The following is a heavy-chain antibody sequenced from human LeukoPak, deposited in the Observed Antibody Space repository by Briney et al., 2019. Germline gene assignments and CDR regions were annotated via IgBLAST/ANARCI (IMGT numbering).Heavy chain of an antibody. CDR1: GYTFTGYY. CDR2: INPNSGGT. V-gene: IGHV1-2*02. CDR3: ARLGNLLRYFDWLSGNNWFDP. D-gene: IGHD3-9*01. Sequence: ASVKVSCKASGYTFTGYYMHWVRQAPGQGLEWMGWINPNSGGTNYAQKFQGRVTMTRDTSISTAYMELSRLRSDDTAVYYCARLGNLLRYFDWLSGNNWFDPWGQGTLVTVSS. J-gene: IGHJ5*02.